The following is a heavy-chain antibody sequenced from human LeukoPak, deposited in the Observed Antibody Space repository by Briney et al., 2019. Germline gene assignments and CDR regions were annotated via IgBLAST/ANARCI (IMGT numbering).Heavy chain of an antibody. V-gene: IGHV3-74*01. Sequence: GGSLRLSCAASGFIFRSYWMHWVRQAPGKGLVWVSRISSDGTSISYADSVKGRFTISRDNAKNTLYLQMNSLRAEDTAVCYCARAPRYCSSTSCYVGAFDIWGQGTMVTVSS. J-gene: IGHJ3*02. CDR2: ISSDGTSI. CDR1: GFIFRSYW. D-gene: IGHD2-2*01. CDR3: ARAPRYCSSTSCYVGAFDI.